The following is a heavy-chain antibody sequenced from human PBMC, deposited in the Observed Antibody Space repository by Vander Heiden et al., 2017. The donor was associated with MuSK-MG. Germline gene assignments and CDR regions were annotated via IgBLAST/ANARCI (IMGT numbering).Heavy chain of an antibody. Sequence: HVQLPQSGPGLVNPSQDLSLTCTVSACSLRSGGYYRTRIRHHPEKGLEWIGYINYSESTHYNPSLKSRVTISVDTSKNQFSLKLGSVTAADTAVYYCAKSAGWFDPWGQGTLVTVSS. CDR2: INYSEST. CDR1: ACSLRSGGYY. J-gene: IGHJ5*02. V-gene: IGHV4-31*03. CDR3: AKSAGWFDP.